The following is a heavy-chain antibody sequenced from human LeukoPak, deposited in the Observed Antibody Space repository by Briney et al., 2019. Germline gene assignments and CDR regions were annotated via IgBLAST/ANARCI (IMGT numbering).Heavy chain of an antibody. Sequence: GGSLRLSCAASGFTFSSYAMHWVRQAPGKGLEWVAVISYDGSNKYYADSVKGRFTISRDNSKNTLYLQMNSLRAEDTAVYYCAGGGTYCSSTSCLYYFDYWGQGTLVTVSS. CDR1: GFTFSSYA. CDR3: AGGGTYCSSTSCLYYFDY. D-gene: IGHD2-2*01. J-gene: IGHJ4*02. CDR2: ISYDGSNK. V-gene: IGHV3-30-3*01.